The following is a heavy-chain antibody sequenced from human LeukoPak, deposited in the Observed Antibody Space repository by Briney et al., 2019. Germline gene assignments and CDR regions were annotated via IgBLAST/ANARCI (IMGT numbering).Heavy chain of an antibody. V-gene: IGHV4-4*09. CDR2: IYTSETT. Sequence: PSETLSLTCTVSGASISSYYWSWIRQPPGKGLEWIGYIYTSETTNFNPALRSRVTISIDTSKNQVSLRLSSLTAADTALYYCARHRSPSSLSFFDIWGQGVLVIVSS. D-gene: IGHD2-2*01. CDR3: ARHRSPSSLSFFDI. CDR1: GASISSYY. J-gene: IGHJ4*02.